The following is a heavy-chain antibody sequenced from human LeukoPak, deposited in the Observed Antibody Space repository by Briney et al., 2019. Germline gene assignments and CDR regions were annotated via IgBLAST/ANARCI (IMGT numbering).Heavy chain of an antibody. J-gene: IGHJ4*02. V-gene: IGHV3-7*01. CDR2: INQGGSRL. D-gene: IGHD2-8*01. CDR3: ARLKDDVTKLDY. Sequence: GGSLRLSCAGSGFTFGRYWMSWVRQAPGKGLEWVASINQGGSRLHYLDSVTGRFIISRDDAQNALFLQMTRLRVDDTAVYYCARLKDDVTKLDYWGQGTLVSVSS. CDR1: GFTFGRYW.